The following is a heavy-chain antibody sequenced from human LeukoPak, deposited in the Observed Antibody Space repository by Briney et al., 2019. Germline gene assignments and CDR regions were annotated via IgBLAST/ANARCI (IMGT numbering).Heavy chain of an antibody. V-gene: IGHV4-59*01. CDR1: GGSISPYY. CDR3: ARGSSSGYYWYFDL. Sequence: SETLSLTCTVSGGSISPYYWSWIRQPPGKGPEWIGYIYYSGSTNYNPSLKSRVTISVDTSKSRFSLKLSSVTAADTAVYYCARGSSSGYYWYFDLWGRGTLVTVSS. CDR2: IYYSGST. D-gene: IGHD6-19*01. J-gene: IGHJ2*01.